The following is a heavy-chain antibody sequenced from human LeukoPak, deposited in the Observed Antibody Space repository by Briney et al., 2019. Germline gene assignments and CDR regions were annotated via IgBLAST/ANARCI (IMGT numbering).Heavy chain of an antibody. D-gene: IGHD6-13*01. CDR1: GYTFTGYY. CDR3: ARDSSSRKNNWFDP. Sequence: ASVKVSCKASGYTFTGYYMHWVRQAPGQGLEWMGWINPNSGGTNYAQKFQGRVTMTRDTSISTAYMELSRLRSGDTAVYYCARDSSSRKNNWFDPWGQGTLVTVSS. V-gene: IGHV1-2*02. CDR2: INPNSGGT. J-gene: IGHJ5*02.